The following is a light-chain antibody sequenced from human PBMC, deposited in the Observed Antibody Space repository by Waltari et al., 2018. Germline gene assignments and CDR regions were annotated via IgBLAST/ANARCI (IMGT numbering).Light chain of an antibody. CDR2: GAS. CDR1: HSVRST. Sequence: EVVMTQSPATLSVSVGERATLSCRASHSVRSTLAWYQQKPGQAPRLLSSGASTRASGIPAMFSCSGYGTDFTLTISSLQSEDFAVYFCQQYNDWPLTFGGGTKVEIK. V-gene: IGKV3-15*01. J-gene: IGKJ4*01. CDR3: QQYNDWPLT.